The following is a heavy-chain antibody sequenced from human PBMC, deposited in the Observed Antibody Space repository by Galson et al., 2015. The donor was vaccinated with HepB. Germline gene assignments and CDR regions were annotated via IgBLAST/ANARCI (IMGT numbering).Heavy chain of an antibody. CDR3: AKDGPRSDYYVLGLQYLPYYYYYYGMDV. CDR2: ISYDGSNK. CDR1: GFTFSSYG. J-gene: IGHJ6*02. D-gene: IGHD4-11*01. V-gene: IGHV3-30*18. Sequence: SLRLSCAASGFTFSSYGMHWVRQAPGKGLEWVAVISYDGSNKYYADSVKGRFTISRDNSKNTLYLQMNSLRAEDTAVYYCAKDGPRSDYYVLGLQYLPYYYYYYGMDVWGQGTTVTVSS.